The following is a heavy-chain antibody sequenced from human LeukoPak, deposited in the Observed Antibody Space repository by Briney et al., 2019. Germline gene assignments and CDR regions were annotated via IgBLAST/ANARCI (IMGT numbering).Heavy chain of an antibody. Sequence: PSETLSLTCTVSGGSISSYYWSWIRQPPGKGLEWIGYIYYSGSTSYNPSLKSRVTISVDTSKNQFSLKLSSVTAADTAVFYCARHKMVRGIGYYYYMDVWGKGTTVTISS. CDR1: GGSISSYY. CDR3: ARHKMVRGIGYYYYMDV. J-gene: IGHJ6*03. CDR2: IYYSGST. V-gene: IGHV4-59*08. D-gene: IGHD3-10*01.